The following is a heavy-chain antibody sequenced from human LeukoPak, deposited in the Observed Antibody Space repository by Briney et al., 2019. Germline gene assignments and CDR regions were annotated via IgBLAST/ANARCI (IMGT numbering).Heavy chain of an antibody. CDR1: GFTFSSYA. Sequence: GGSLRLSCAASGFTFSSYAMTWVRQAPGKGLEWVSSISGGGDTTYYADSVRGRFTISRDNSKNTLSVQMNNLRAEDTAVYYCSKQRSEVVVAATNYWGRGTLVTVSS. V-gene: IGHV3-23*01. CDR2: ISGGGDTT. J-gene: IGHJ4*02. CDR3: SKQRSEVVVAATNY. D-gene: IGHD2-15*01.